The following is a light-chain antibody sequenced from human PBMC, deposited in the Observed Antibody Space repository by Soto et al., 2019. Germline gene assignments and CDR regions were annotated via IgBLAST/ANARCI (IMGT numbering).Light chain of an antibody. CDR3: QQFSTSLT. J-gene: IGKJ4*01. V-gene: IGKV3D-20*01. Sequence: EIVLTQSPATLSLSPGERATLSCGASQSISSTYLAWYQQRPGLAPRLLIYDVSNRFTGVPDRFIGSGSGTDFTLTISRLESEDFAVYYCQQFSTSLTFGGGTKVEIK. CDR2: DVS. CDR1: QSISSTY.